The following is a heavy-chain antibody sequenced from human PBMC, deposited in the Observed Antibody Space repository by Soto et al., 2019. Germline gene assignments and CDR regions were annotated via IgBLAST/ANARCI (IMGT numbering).Heavy chain of an antibody. CDR2: ISSSGSTI. CDR3: AKDKMGTPGY. Sequence: PGGSLRLSCAASGFTFSSYEMNWVRQAPGKGLEWVSYISSSGSTIYYADSVKGRFTISRDNAKNSLYLQMNNLGAEDTAVYSCAKDKMGTPGYWGQGILVTVSS. J-gene: IGHJ4*02. D-gene: IGHD1-7*01. V-gene: IGHV3-48*03. CDR1: GFTFSSYE.